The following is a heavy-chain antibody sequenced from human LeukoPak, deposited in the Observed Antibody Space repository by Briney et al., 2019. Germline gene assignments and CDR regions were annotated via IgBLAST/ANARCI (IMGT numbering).Heavy chain of an antibody. Sequence: PGGSLRLSCAASGFTFSSYAMSRVRQAPGKGLEWVSAIGGYGGSTYYADSVKGRFTISRDNSKNTLYVQMNSLRAEDTAVYYCARTLRLGEFFPLHYWGQGTLVTVSS. V-gene: IGHV3-23*01. D-gene: IGHD3-16*01. J-gene: IGHJ4*02. CDR2: IGGYGGST. CDR1: GFTFSSYA. CDR3: ARTLRLGEFFPLHY.